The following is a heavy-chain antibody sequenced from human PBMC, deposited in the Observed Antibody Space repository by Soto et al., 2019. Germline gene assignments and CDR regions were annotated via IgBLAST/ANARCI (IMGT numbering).Heavy chain of an antibody. CDR3: ARGRQGGLYYYYGMDV. CDR2: INHSGST. Sequence: QVQLQQWGAGLLKPSETLSLTCAVYGGSFSGYYWSWIRQPPGKGLEWIGEINHSGSTNYNPSLKSRVNISVDTSKNQFSLKLSSVTAADTAVYYCARGRQGGLYYYYGMDVWGQGTTVTVSS. CDR1: GGSFSGYY. J-gene: IGHJ6*02. V-gene: IGHV4-34*01.